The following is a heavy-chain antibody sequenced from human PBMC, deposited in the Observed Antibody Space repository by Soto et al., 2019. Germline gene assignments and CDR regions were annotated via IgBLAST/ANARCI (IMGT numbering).Heavy chain of an antibody. CDR1: GASISSYQ. V-gene: IGHV4-59*01. D-gene: IGHD2-21*02. CDR3: ARLDGGNSNGFFDS. Sequence: SETLSLTCSVSGASISSYQWSWIRQPPGKGLEWIGYIHYSGSTNYNPSLKSRVTISLDTANNQVSLKLSVVTAADTAVHYCARLDGGNSNGFFDSWGQGTQVTVSS. J-gene: IGHJ4*02. CDR2: IHYSGST.